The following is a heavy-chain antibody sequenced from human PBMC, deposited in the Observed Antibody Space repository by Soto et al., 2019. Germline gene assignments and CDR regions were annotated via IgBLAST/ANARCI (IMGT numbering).Heavy chain of an antibody. D-gene: IGHD2-21*02. CDR3: PTDSGSGDFEHVWGKRFPSC. J-gene: IGHJ4*02. Sequence: EGQLAESGGGLAKPGGSLRLSCAASGFNFTNAWMNWVRQAPGKGLEWVGRIKRKVDGTTTAFSAHGTGRFSISRDDAKDTLYLEMNSLKTEDTGIYFCPTDSGSGDFEHVWGKRFPSCWGQGTLVTVSS. CDR1: GFNFTNAW. CDR2: IKRKVDGTTT. V-gene: IGHV3-15*01.